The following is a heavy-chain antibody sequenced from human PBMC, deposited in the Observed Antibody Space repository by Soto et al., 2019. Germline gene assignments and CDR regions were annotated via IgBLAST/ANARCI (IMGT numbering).Heavy chain of an antibody. V-gene: IGHV2-5*02. CDR3: AHSPAPRVYFQH. CDR2: IYWDDGK. D-gene: IGHD3-10*01. Sequence: SGPTLVNPTQTLTLTCVFSAFSLNTGGVTVGWIRQPPGKALEWVALIYWDDGKRYSPSLKSRLTITKETSRNQVVLTMTNVDPEDTATYFCAHSPAPRVYFQHGGEGTLVTVSS. CDR1: AFSLNTGGVT. J-gene: IGHJ1*01.